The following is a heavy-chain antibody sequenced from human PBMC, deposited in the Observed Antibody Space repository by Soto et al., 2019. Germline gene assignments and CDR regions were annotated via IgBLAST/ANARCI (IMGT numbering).Heavy chain of an antibody. Sequence: EVQLVESGGGLVQPGRSLRLSCAASGFTFDDYAVHWVQQAPGKGLEWVSGISWNSGNIDYADSVKGRFTISRDNAKNSLFLQMNSLRADDTALYYCAKGRGYTYNGGSTLDYWGQGNLVTVSS. V-gene: IGHV3-9*01. J-gene: IGHJ4*02. CDR2: ISWNSGNI. CDR1: GFTFDDYA. D-gene: IGHD5-18*01. CDR3: AKGRGYTYNGGSTLDY.